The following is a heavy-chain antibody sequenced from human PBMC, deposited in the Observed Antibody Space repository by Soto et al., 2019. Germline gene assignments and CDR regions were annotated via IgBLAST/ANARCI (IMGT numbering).Heavy chain of an antibody. D-gene: IGHD1-26*01. V-gene: IGHV6-1*01. CDR1: GDSVSSNSAA. Sequence: PSQTLSLTCAISGDSVSSNSAAWNWTRQSPSRGLEWLGRTYYRSKWYNDYAVSVKSRITINPDTSKNQFSLQLNSVTPEDTAVYYCARVGSSGGATPKDWYDPWGQGTLVTVSS. CDR3: ARVGSSGGATPKDWYDP. CDR2: TYYRSKWYN. J-gene: IGHJ5*02.